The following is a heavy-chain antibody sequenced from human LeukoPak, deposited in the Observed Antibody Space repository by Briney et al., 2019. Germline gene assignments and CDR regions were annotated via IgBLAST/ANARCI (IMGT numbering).Heavy chain of an antibody. Sequence: SETLSLTCTVSGGSISSGGYYWSWIRQPPGKGLEWIGSTYYSGSTYYNPSLKSRVTISVDTSKNQFSLKLSSVTAADTAVYYCARDLIPRYEYSSGWWGHFDYWGQGTLVTVSS. V-gene: IGHV4-39*07. CDR3: ARDLIPRYEYSSGWWGHFDY. J-gene: IGHJ4*02. D-gene: IGHD6-19*01. CDR1: GGSISSGGYY. CDR2: TYYSGST.